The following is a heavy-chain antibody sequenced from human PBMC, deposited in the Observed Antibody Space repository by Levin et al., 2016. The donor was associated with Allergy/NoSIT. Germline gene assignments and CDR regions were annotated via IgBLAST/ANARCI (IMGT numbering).Heavy chain of an antibody. D-gene: IGHD3-10*01. CDR1: GGSISSSGYS. CDR2: IYHSGST. V-gene: IGHV4-30-2*06. CDR3: ARHSSSEHTMLRGIIIAHLDY. J-gene: IGHJ4*02. Sequence: SETLSLTCAVSGGSISSSGYSWSWIRQSPGKGLEWIGYIYHSGSTYYNPSLKSRVTISVDRSKNQFSLKLSSVTAADTAVYYCARHSSSEHTMLRGIIIAHLDYWGQGTLVSVSS.